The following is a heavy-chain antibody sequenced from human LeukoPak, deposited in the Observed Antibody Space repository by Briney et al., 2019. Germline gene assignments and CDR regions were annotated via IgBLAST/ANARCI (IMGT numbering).Heavy chain of an antibody. CDR1: GFTFSSYW. D-gene: IGHD2-2*01. V-gene: IGHV3-7*01. CDR3: ARVREGSTSLNYYYYYIDV. Sequence: GGSLRLSCAASGFTFSSYWMSWVRQAPGKGLEWVANIKQDGSEKDYAASVKGRFTISRDNAKNSLFLQMNSLRAEDTAVYYCARVREGSTSLNYYYYYIDVGGKGTTVTVS. CDR2: IKQDGSEK. J-gene: IGHJ6*03.